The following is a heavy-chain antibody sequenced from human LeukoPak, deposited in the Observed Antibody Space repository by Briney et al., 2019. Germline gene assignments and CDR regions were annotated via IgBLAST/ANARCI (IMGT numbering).Heavy chain of an antibody. CDR2: MHTSGST. CDR1: GGSISSYY. CDR3: ARDRYYYDSSGYSRFDY. D-gene: IGHD3-22*01. J-gene: IGHJ4*02. Sequence: SETLSLTCTVSGGSISSYYWSWIRQPAGKGLEWIGRMHTSGSTNYNPSLKSRVTMSVDTSKNQFSLKLSSVTAADTAVYYCARDRYYYDSSGYSRFDYWGQGTLVTVSS. V-gene: IGHV4-4*07.